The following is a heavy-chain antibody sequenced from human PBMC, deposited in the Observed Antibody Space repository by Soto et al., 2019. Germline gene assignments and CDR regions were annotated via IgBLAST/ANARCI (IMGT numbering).Heavy chain of an antibody. J-gene: IGHJ4*02. CDR2: IYYSGST. V-gene: IGHV4-39*01. Sequence: QLQLQESGPGLVKPSETLSLTCTVSGGSISSSSYYWGWIRQPPGKGLEWIGSIYYSGSTYYNPSLKSRVTISVDTSKNQFSLKLSSVTAADTAVYYCARLVGIVLVPAARGIDYWGQGTLVTVSS. CDR3: ARLVGIVLVPAARGIDY. CDR1: GGSISSSSYY. D-gene: IGHD2-2*01.